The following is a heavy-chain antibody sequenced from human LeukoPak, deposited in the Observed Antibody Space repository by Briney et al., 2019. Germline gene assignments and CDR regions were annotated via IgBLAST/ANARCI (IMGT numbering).Heavy chain of an antibody. Sequence: SETLSLTCAVYGGSFSGYYWSWIRQPPGKGLEWIGEINHSGSTNYNPSLKSRVTISVDTSKNQFSLKLSSVTAADTAVYYCARTQLTFGGYDGRTKKYYYYYMDVWGKGTTVTVSS. CDR1: GGSFSGYY. CDR3: ARTQLTFGGYDGRTKKYYYYYMDV. V-gene: IGHV4-34*01. J-gene: IGHJ6*03. D-gene: IGHD5-12*01. CDR2: INHSGST.